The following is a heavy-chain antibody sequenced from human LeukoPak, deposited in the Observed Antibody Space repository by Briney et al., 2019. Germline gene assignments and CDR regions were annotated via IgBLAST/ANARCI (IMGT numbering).Heavy chain of an antibody. D-gene: IGHD2-15*01. CDR1: GGSISSSSYY. CDR3: ARPLLYCSGGSCYSANWFDP. V-gene: IGHV4-39*01. CDR2: IYYSGST. Sequence: SETLSLTCTVSGGSISSSSYYWGWIRQPPGKGLEWIGSIYYSGSTYYNPSLKRRATISADTSKNQFSLKLSSVTAADTAVYHCARPLLYCSGGSCYSANWFDPWGQGTLVTVSS. J-gene: IGHJ5*02.